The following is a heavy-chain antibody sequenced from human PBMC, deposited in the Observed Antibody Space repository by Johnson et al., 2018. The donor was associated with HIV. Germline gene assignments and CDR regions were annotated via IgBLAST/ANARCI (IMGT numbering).Heavy chain of an antibody. J-gene: IGHJ3*02. V-gene: IGHV3-30*18. CDR3: AKEGGEVLLDAFDI. CDR1: GFTFSSYG. Sequence: QMQLVESGGGVVQPGRSLRLSCAASGFTFSSYGMHWVRQAPGKGLEWVAVISYDGSNKYYADSVKGRFTISRDNSKNTLYLQMNSLRAEDTAVYYCAKEGGEVLLDAFDIWGQGTMVTVSS. D-gene: IGHD1-26*01. CDR2: ISYDGSNK.